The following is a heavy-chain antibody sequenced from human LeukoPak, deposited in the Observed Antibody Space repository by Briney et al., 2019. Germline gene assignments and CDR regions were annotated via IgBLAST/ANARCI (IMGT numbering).Heavy chain of an antibody. CDR1: GYTFTSYG. Sequence: ASVKVSCKASGYTFTSYGISWVRQAPGQGLEWMGWISAYNGNTNYAQKLQGRVTMTTDTSTSTAYMELRSLRSDDTAVYYCARIHYYDSSGYLAYFQHWGPGTLVTVSS. J-gene: IGHJ1*01. CDR2: ISAYNGNT. CDR3: ARIHYYDSSGYLAYFQH. D-gene: IGHD3-22*01. V-gene: IGHV1-18*01.